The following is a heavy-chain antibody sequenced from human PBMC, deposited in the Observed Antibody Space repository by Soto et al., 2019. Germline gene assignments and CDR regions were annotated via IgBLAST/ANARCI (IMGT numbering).Heavy chain of an antibody. CDR3: ARGVGGIDFWSGYYSRYYYYGMDV. CDR1: GGSFSGYY. CDR2: INHSGST. Sequence: NPSETLSLTCAVYGGSFSGYYWSWIRQPPGKGLEWIGEINHSGSTNYNPSLKSRVTISVDTSKNQFSLKLSSVTAADTAVYYCARGVGGIDFWSGYYSRYYYYGMDVWGQGTTVTVSS. J-gene: IGHJ6*02. D-gene: IGHD3-3*01. V-gene: IGHV4-34*01.